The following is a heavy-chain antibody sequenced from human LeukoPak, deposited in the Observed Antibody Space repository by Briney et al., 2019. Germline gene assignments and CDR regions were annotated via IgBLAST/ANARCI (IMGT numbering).Heavy chain of an antibody. D-gene: IGHD3-22*01. CDR3: ARGMWTYYYDSSGYYPFDY. Sequence: GGSLRLSCAASGFTFSNYAMSWVRQAPGKGLEWVSYISSSSSTIYYADSVKGRFTISRDNAKNSLYLQMNSLRAEDTAVYYCARGMWTYYYDSSGYYPFDYWGQGTLVTVSS. CDR2: ISSSSSTI. V-gene: IGHV3-48*04. J-gene: IGHJ4*02. CDR1: GFTFSNYA.